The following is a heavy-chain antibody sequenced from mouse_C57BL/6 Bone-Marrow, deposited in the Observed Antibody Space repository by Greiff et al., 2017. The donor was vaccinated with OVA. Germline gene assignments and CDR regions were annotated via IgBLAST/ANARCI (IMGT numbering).Heavy chain of an antibody. CDR1: GYTFTSYW. V-gene: IGHV1-5*01. Sequence: VQLQQSGTVLARPGASVKMSCKTSGYTFTSYWMHWVKQRPGQGLEWIGAIYPGNSDTSYNQKFKGKAKLTAVTSASTAYMELSSLTNEDSAVYYCTRALYGSSPWFAYWGQGTLVTVSA. CDR2: IYPGNSDT. CDR3: TRALYGSSPWFAY. J-gene: IGHJ3*01. D-gene: IGHD1-1*01.